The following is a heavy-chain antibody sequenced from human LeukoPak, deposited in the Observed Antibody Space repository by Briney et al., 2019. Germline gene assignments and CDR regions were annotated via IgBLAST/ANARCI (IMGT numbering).Heavy chain of an antibody. Sequence: GGSLRLSCEASGFTFSTYWIHWVRQAPGKGLVWVSRINSGGTSTSYADSVKGRFTISRDNSKNTLYLQMNSLRAEDTAVYYCAKGYSRGAFDIWGQGTMVTVSS. CDR2: INSGGTST. D-gene: IGHD2-15*01. V-gene: IGHV3-74*01. CDR3: AKGYSRGAFDI. J-gene: IGHJ3*02. CDR1: GFTFSTYW.